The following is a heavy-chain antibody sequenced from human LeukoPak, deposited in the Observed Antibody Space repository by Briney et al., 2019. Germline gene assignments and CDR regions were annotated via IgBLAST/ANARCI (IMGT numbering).Heavy chain of an antibody. CDR1: GFTFSSCS. Sequence: GGSLRLSCAASGFTFSSCSMNWVRQAPGKGLEWVSSISSSSSYIYYADSVKGRFTISRDNAKNSLYLQMNSLRAEDTAVYYCARMTRLEWFRFINYFGYWGQGTLVTVSS. CDR3: ARMTRLEWFRFINYFGY. V-gene: IGHV3-21*01. CDR2: ISSSSSYI. D-gene: IGHD3-3*01. J-gene: IGHJ4*02.